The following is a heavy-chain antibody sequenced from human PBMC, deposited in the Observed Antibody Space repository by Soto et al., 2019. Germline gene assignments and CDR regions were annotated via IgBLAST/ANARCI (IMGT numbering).Heavy chain of an antibody. CDR2: IRDRAYDYAT. CDR1: GFVFKDSS. J-gene: IGHJ4*02. V-gene: IGHV3-73*01. Sequence: EVLLVESGGGLVQPGGSLKLSCAASGFVFKDSSIHWVRQASGTGLEWVGRIRDRAYDYATAYAASVTGRFTISRDDSTNTAYLQMNSLETEDTAVYYCTRLISAAQDYWGQGTLVTVSS. D-gene: IGHD3-16*02. CDR3: TRLISAAQDY.